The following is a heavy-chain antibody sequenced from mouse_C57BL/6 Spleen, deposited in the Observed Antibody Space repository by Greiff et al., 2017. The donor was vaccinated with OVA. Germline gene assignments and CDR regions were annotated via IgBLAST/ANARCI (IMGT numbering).Heavy chain of an antibody. CDR3: ARGGLWCAD. V-gene: IGHV1-22*01. Sequence: VQLQQSGPELVKPGASVKMSCKASGYTFTDYNMHWVKQSHGKSLEWIGYINPNNGGTSSNKKFKGTATLTVYKSSSTAYMELRSLTSEDSAVYYCARGGLWCADWGQGILVTVSA. CDR2: INPNNGGT. J-gene: IGHJ3*01. CDR1: GYTFTDYN.